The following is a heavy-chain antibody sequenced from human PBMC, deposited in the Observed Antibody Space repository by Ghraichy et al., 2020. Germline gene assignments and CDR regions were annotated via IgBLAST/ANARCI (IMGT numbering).Heavy chain of an antibody. Sequence: GGSLRLSCAASGFTFSTYPMSWVRQAPGKGLEWVSAISAGGGDTYYADSVKGRFTISRDNSDNTLYLQMNSLRAEDTAVYYCAKRAVNTGYLDCWGQGTLVTVSS. V-gene: IGHV3-23*01. CDR1: GFTFSTYP. CDR2: ISAGGGDT. D-gene: IGHD4-17*01. J-gene: IGHJ4*02. CDR3: AKRAVNTGYLDC.